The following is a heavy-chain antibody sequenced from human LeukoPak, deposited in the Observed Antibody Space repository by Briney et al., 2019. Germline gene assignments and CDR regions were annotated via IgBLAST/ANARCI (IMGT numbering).Heavy chain of an antibody. J-gene: IGHJ4*02. CDR3: ARDQEWELPLDY. V-gene: IGHV3-30-3*01. CDR2: ISYDGSNK. CDR1: GFTFSSYA. D-gene: IGHD1-26*01. Sequence: QPGRSLRLSCAASGFTFSSYAMHWVRQAPGKGLEWVAVISYDGSNKYYADSVKGRFTISRDNSKNTLYLQMNSLRAEDTAVYYCARDQEWELPLDYWGKGTMVTVS.